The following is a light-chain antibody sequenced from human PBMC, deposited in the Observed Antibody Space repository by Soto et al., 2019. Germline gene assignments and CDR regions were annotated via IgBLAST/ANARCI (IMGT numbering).Light chain of an antibody. J-gene: IGLJ1*01. Sequence: QSVLTQPASVSGSPGQSITISCTGTSSDVGGYNYVSWYQQHPGNAPKLMIYDVSNRLSGVSNRFSGSKSGNTASLTISGLQAEDEADYYCSSYTSSSLYVFGTGTKVTVL. CDR2: DVS. V-gene: IGLV2-14*01. CDR3: SSYTSSSLYV. CDR1: SSDVGGYNY.